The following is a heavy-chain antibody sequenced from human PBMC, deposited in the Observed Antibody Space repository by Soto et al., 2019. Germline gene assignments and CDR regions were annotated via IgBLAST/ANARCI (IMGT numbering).Heavy chain of an antibody. CDR3: ARGEGFGEPREYRYYFDY. V-gene: IGHV4-34*01. J-gene: IGHJ4*02. Sequence: PSETLSLTCAVYGGSFSGYYWSWIRQPPGKGLEWIGEINHSGSTNYNPSLKSRVTISVDTSKNQFSLKLSSVTAADTAVYYCARGEGFGEPREYRYYFDYWGQGTLVTVSS. CDR2: INHSGST. D-gene: IGHD3-10*01. CDR1: GGSFSGYY.